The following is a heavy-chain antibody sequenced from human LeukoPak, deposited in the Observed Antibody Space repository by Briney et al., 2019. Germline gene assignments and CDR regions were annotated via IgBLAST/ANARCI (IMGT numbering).Heavy chain of an antibody. D-gene: IGHD3-16*01. CDR3: VSLYTNVSPRRWFGP. CDR2: ISDSGNT. V-gene: IGHV4-61*08. J-gene: IGHJ5*02. CDR1: GVSVSSGGYY. Sequence: SETLSLTCTVSGVSVSSGGYYWNWIRQPPGKGLEWIGYISDSGNTNFNPSLQSRVTISVDTSKNQFSLNLSSVTAADTAVYYCVSLYTNVSPRRWFGPWGQGTLVTVSS.